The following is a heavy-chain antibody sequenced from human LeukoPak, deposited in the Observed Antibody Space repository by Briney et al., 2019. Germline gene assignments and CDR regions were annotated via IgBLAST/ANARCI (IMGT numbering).Heavy chain of an antibody. D-gene: IGHD6-19*01. CDR2: IYYSGST. J-gene: IGHJ4*02. CDR1: GGPISSSSYY. V-gene: IGHV4-39*07. Sequence: SETLSLTCTVSGGPISSSSYYWGWIRQPPGKGLEWIGSIYYSGSTYYNPSLKSRVTISVDTSKNQFSLKLSSVTAADTAVYYCARLASQNPLQSTVAGHFDYWGQGTLVTVSS. CDR3: ARLASQNPLQSTVAGHFDY.